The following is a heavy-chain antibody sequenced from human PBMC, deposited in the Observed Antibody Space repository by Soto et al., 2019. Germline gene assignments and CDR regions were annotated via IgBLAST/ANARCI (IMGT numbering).Heavy chain of an antibody. Sequence: ASVKVSCKASGYTFTSYGISWVRQAPGQELEWMGWISAYNGNTNYAQKLQGRVTMTTDTSTSTAYMELRSLRSDDTAVYYWAISRPPHVDYPFDYWGQEPWSPSPQ. CDR1: GYTFTSYG. D-gene: IGHD3-16*01. CDR2: ISAYNGNT. CDR3: AISRPPHVDYPFDY. V-gene: IGHV1-18*01. J-gene: IGHJ4*01.